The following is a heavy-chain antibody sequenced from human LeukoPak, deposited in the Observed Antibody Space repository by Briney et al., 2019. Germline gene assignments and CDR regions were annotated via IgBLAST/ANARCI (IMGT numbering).Heavy chain of an antibody. Sequence: SETLSLTCTVSGGSISSSSYYWGWIRQPPGKGLEWIGSIYYSGSTYYNPSLKSRVTISVDTSKNQFSLKLSSVTAADTAVYYCARGPNGDLEDYWGQGTLVTVSS. J-gene: IGHJ4*02. CDR3: ARGPNGDLEDY. D-gene: IGHD4-17*01. CDR1: GGSISSSSYY. V-gene: IGHV4-39*07. CDR2: IYYSGST.